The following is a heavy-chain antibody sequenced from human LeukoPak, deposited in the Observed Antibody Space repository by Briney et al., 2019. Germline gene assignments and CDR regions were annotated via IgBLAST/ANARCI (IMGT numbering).Heavy chain of an antibody. V-gene: IGHV3-64*04. Sequence: SGGSLRLSCSASGFTFSSYAMHWVRQAPGKGLEYVSAISSNGGSTYYADSVKGRFTISRDNSKNTLYLQMNSLRAEDTAVYYCAKESFIPYRYHSSGYIDYWGQGTLVTVSS. CDR3: AKESFIPYRYHSSGYIDY. J-gene: IGHJ4*02. D-gene: IGHD3-22*01. CDR2: ISSNGGST. CDR1: GFTFSSYA.